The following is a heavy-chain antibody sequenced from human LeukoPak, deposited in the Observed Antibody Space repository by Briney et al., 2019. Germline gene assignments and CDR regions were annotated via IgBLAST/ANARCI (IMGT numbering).Heavy chain of an antibody. J-gene: IGHJ6*02. V-gene: IGHV4-39*01. CDR2: IYFSVST. CDR1: GGSISSSSDS. Sequence: PSETLSLTCTVSGGSISSSSDSWGWIRQPPGKGLGWIGAIYFSVSTYYGSSLKSRVTISVDTSKNQFSLKLSSVTAADPSVYYCGSLRSTWGMDVWGQGTTVTVSS. CDR3: GSLRSTWGMDV.